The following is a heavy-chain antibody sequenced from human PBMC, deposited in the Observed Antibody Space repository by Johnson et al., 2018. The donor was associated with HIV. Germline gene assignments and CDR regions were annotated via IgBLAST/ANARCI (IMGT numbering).Heavy chain of an antibody. D-gene: IGHD1-1*01. V-gene: IGHV3-66*02. CDR1: GFTVSSNY. Sequence: VQLVESGGGVVQPGRSLRLSCAASGFTVSSNYMSWVRQAPGKGLEWVSVIYSGGSTYYADSLKGRFTISRDNSKNTLYLQMNSLRAEDTAVYYCANPTGSDAFDIWGQGTMVTVSS. CDR3: ANPTGSDAFDI. CDR2: IYSGGST. J-gene: IGHJ3*02.